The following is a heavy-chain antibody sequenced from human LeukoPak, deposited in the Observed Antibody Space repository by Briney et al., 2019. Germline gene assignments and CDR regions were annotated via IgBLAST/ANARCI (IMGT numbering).Heavy chain of an antibody. CDR2: IYSGGST. D-gene: IGHD5-18*01. V-gene: IGHV3-53*01. J-gene: IGHJ4*02. Sequence: GGSLRLSCAASGFTVSSSYMSWVRQAPGKGLEWVSLIYSGGSTCYAASVKGRFTISRDNSKNTLYLQMNSLRPEDTAVYYSAKGYNYAYEYWGQGTLVTVSS. CDR1: GFTVSSSY. CDR3: AKGYNYAYEY.